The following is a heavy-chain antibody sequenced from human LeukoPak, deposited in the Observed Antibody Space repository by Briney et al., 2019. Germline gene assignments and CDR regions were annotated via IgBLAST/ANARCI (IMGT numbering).Heavy chain of an antibody. J-gene: IGHJ4*02. Sequence: ASVKVSCKASGYTFTSYGISWVRQAPGQGLEWMGWISAYNGNTNYAQKLQGSVTMTTDTSTSTAYMELRSLRSDDTAVYYCARGSDIVVVPAASDYWGQGTLVTVSS. CDR1: GYTFTSYG. V-gene: IGHV1-18*01. CDR2: ISAYNGNT. CDR3: ARGSDIVVVPAASDY. D-gene: IGHD2-2*01.